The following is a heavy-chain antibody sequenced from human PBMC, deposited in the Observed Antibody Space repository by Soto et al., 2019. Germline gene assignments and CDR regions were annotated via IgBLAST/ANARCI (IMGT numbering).Heavy chain of an antibody. CDR1: GGSIRSSNW. Sequence: QVQLQESGPGLVKPSVTLSLTCAVSGGSIRSSNWWSWVRQPPGKGLACIGEIYHSGSTNYSPSPRCRVTISVDKCKSQASLNRSAVIGADTAVYYCARVSGRYYYGMDFWGQGTTGTVSS. CDR2: IYHSGST. J-gene: IGHJ6*02. V-gene: IGHV4-4*02. CDR3: ARVSGRYYYGMDF. D-gene: IGHD1-26*01.